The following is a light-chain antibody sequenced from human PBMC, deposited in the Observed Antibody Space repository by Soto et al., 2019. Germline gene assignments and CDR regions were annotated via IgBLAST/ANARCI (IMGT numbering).Light chain of an antibody. Sequence: DVQMTQSPSTLSASVGDRVTITCRASQGISNRLDWYQQKPGKAPKLLIYQASSLKSGVPSRFGGSGSGTEFPLTITSLPPDDFATYYYQQYNSHWTFGQGTKVEIK. CDR1: QGISNR. CDR3: QQYNSHWT. CDR2: QAS. J-gene: IGKJ1*01. V-gene: IGKV1-5*03.